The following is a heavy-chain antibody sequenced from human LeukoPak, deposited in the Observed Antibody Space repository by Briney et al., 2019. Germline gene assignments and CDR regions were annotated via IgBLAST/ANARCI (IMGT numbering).Heavy chain of an antibody. CDR2: INSDGSST. CDR1: GFTFSSYW. D-gene: IGHD2-2*01. V-gene: IGHV3-74*01. CDR3: VNPCTSISCYDAFDI. Sequence: PGGSLRLSCAASGFTFSSYWMHWVRQAPGKGLVWVSRINSDGSSTDYADSVKGRFTISRDNAKNTLYLQMNSLRAEDTAVYYCVNPCTSISCYDAFDIWGQGTMVIVSS. J-gene: IGHJ3*02.